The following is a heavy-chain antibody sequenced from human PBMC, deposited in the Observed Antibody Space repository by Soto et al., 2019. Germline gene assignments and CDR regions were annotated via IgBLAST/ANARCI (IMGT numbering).Heavy chain of an antibody. CDR2: IYYSGST. J-gene: IGHJ4*02. CDR1: GGSISGSY. CDR3: AREGYGSGSYYDY. V-gene: IGHV4-59*01. Sequence: PSETLSLTCTVSGGSISGSYWSWIRQPPGKGLEWIGYIYYSGSTNYNPSLKSRVTTSVDTSKNQFSLKLSSVTAADTAVYYCAREGYGSGSYYDYWGQGTLVTVSS. D-gene: IGHD3-10*01.